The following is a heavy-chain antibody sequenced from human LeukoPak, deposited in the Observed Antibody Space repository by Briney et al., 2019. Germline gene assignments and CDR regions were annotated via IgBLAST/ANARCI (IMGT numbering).Heavy chain of an antibody. J-gene: IGHJ4*02. D-gene: IGHD6-19*01. Sequence: PGGSLRLSCAASGFTLSGDYMSWVRQAPGKGLEWVSYISSSGSTIYYADSVKGRFTISRDNAKNSLYLQMDSLRAEDTAVYYCARVKGSGWYAVDYWGQGTLVTVSS. CDR1: GFTLSGDY. CDR2: ISSSGSTI. CDR3: ARVKGSGWYAVDY. V-gene: IGHV3-11*04.